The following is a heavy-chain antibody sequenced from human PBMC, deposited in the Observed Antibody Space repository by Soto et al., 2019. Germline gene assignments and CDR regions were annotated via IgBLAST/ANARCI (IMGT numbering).Heavy chain of an antibody. CDR3: ARGLITGSHYSGGWYYFDS. V-gene: IGHV4-34*01. CDR1: GESFSGYI. CDR2: INHSGSA. J-gene: IGHJ4*02. D-gene: IGHD6-19*01. Sequence: QVQLQQSGAGLLKPSETLSLTCAVYGESFSGYIWTWIRQTPGKGLQWIGQINHSGSASYNPSLKSRLTISGQTSKSEYSLELGSVTAADTAVYYCARGLITGSHYSGGWYYFDSWGQGTQVTVSS.